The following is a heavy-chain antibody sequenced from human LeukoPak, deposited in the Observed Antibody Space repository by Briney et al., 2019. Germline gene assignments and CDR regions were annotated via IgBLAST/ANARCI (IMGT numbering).Heavy chain of an antibody. J-gene: IGHJ6*03. CDR1: GFIFPNAW. D-gene: IGHD3-16*01. V-gene: IGHV3-23*01. CDR2: ISTDGTT. CDR3: AKLGHGGYYSYMDV. Sequence: GGSLRLSCAASGFIFPNAWMHWVRQAPGKGLESVSSISTDGTTYYAHSVKGRFTLSRDNSKNTLYLQMSSLRAEDTAVYYCAKLGHGGYYSYMDVWGKGTTVTVSS.